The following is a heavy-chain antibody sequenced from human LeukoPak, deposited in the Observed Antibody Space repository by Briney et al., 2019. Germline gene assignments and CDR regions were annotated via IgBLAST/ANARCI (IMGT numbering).Heavy chain of an antibody. Sequence: PSETLSLTCTVSGGSISDYYWSWIRQPAGKGLEWIGRIYTTGSTDYNPSLKSRVTISVDTSKNQFSLKLSSVTAADSAVYSCARGTTPGYSGHGGALDAFDIWGQGTVVTVSS. CDR1: GGSISDYY. V-gene: IGHV4-4*07. D-gene: IGHD5-12*01. CDR3: ARGTTPGYSGHGGALDAFDI. J-gene: IGHJ3*02. CDR2: IYTTGST.